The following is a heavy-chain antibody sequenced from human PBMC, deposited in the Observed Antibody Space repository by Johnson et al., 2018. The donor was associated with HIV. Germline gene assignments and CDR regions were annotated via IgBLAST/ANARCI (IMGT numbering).Heavy chain of an antibody. V-gene: IGHV3-30*02. D-gene: IGHD2-8*02. CDR1: GFTFSSYG. CDR2: IRYDGKDK. Sequence: QVQLVESGGGVVQPGGSLRLSCAASGFTFSSYGIHWVRQAPGKGLEWVSFIRYDGKDKYYADFVKGRFTISRDNSKNTLYVEMDSLRAEDTAVYYCVKARGGYWGDDFDIWGQGTMVTVSS. CDR3: VKARGGYWGDDFDI. J-gene: IGHJ3*02.